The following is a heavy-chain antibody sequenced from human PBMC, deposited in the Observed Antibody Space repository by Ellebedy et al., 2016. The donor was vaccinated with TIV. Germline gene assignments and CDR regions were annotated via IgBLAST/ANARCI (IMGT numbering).Heavy chain of an antibody. CDR1: GASISSGDYY. V-gene: IGHV4-39*01. Sequence: MPSETLSLTCSVSGASISSGDYYWAWIRQAPGKGLEWIGGVHNSGTTYYNPSLRSRVTISLATSRNQFSLKLSFVTAADTAVYYCARQSRVEEYFDYWGQGILVTVSS. D-gene: IGHD3-16*01. J-gene: IGHJ4*02. CDR3: ARQSRVEEYFDY. CDR2: VHNSGTT.